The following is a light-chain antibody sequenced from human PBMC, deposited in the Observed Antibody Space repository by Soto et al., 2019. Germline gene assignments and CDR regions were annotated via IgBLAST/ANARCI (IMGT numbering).Light chain of an antibody. CDR3: ETWDSNTLV. J-gene: IGLJ1*01. V-gene: IGLV4-60*03. CDR1: SGHSSYI. CDR2: LEGSGSY. Sequence: QPVLTQSSSAAASLGSSVKLTCTLSSGHSSYIIAWHQQQPGKAPRYLMKLEGSGSYNKGSGVPDRFSGSSSGADRYLTISNLQSEDEADYYCETWDSNTLVSGTGTKVTVL.